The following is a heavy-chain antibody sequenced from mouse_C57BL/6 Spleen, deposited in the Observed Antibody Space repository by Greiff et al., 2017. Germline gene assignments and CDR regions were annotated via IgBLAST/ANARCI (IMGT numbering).Heavy chain of an antibody. CDR3: ALYDYDEWFAY. J-gene: IGHJ3*01. Sequence: QVQLQQSGAELVRPGSSVKLSCKASGYTFTSYWMHWVKQRPIQGLEWIGNIDPSDSETHYNQKFKDKATLTVDKSSSTAYMQLSSLTSEDSAVYYCALYDYDEWFAYWGQGTLVTVSA. CDR2: IDPSDSET. CDR1: GYTFTSYW. D-gene: IGHD2-4*01. V-gene: IGHV1-52*01.